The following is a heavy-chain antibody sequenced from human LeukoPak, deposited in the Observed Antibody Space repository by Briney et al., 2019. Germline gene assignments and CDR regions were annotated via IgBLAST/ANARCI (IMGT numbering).Heavy chain of an antibody. CDR3: AKVSCSSTNCFGGADY. CDR2: FSSSGGST. CDR1: GFTFSTYA. J-gene: IGHJ4*02. V-gene: IGHV3-23*01. Sequence: PGGSLRLSCAASGFTFSTYAMTWVRQAPGKGLEWVSAFSSSGGSTYYADSVKGRFTISRDNSNNTQYLQMSSLRAEDTAVYYCAKVSCSSTNCFGGADYWGQGTLVTVSS. D-gene: IGHD2-2*01.